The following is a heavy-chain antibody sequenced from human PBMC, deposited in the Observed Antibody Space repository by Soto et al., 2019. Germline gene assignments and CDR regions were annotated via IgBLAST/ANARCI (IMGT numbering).Heavy chain of an antibody. CDR2: IWYDGSNK. Sequence: GGSLRLSCAACGLTFSSYDMHWVRQAPGKGLEWVAVIWYDGSNKYYADSVKGRFTISRDNSKNTLYLQMNSLRAEDTAVYYCARLXLSDYVCGRTRRNAFNIWGQGTMVTVTS. J-gene: IGHJ3*02. CDR3: ARLXLSDYVCGRTRRNAFNI. CDR1: GLTFSSYD. V-gene: IGHV3-33*01. D-gene: IGHD3-16*01.